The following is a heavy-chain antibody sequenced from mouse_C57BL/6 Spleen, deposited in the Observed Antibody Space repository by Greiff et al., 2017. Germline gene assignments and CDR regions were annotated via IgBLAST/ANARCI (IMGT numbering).Heavy chain of an antibody. CDR2: INPNNGGT. V-gene: IGHV1-18*01. Sequence: VQLKESGPALVKPGASVKIPCKASGYTFTDYNMDWVKQSHGKSLGWIGDINPNNGGTNYNQKFQGKATLTVDKSSSTAYMELRSLTSEDTAVYYCARSGEYYYGSSWCFDVWGTGTTVTVSS. CDR3: ARSGEYYYGSSWCFDV. CDR1: GYTFTDYN. J-gene: IGHJ1*03. D-gene: IGHD1-1*01.